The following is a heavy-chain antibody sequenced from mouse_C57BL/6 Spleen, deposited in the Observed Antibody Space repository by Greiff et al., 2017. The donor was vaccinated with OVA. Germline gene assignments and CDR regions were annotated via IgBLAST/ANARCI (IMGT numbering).Heavy chain of an antibody. CDR2: ISYDGSN. D-gene: IGHD1-1*01. CDR1: GYSITSGYY. CDR3: ARTTTVVNWYFDV. Sequence: EVQRVESGPGLVKPSQSLSLTCSVTGYSITSGYYWNWIRQFPGNKLEWMGYISYDGSNNYNPSLKNRISITRDTSKNQFFLKLNSVTTEDTATYYCARTTTVVNWYFDVWGTGTTVTVSS. J-gene: IGHJ1*03. V-gene: IGHV3-6*01.